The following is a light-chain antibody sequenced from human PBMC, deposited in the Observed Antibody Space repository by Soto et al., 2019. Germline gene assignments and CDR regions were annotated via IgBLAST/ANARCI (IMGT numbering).Light chain of an antibody. Sequence: ETVMSQSPATLSVSPGESATLSCRASQSVSSKLAWYQQKPGQAPRLLIYGASTRATGIPARFSGSGSGTEFTLSISSLQYEDSAVYYYQQYNNWPPITFGQGTRLEIK. V-gene: IGKV3D-15*01. J-gene: IGKJ5*01. CDR3: QQYNNWPPIT. CDR1: QSVSSK. CDR2: GAS.